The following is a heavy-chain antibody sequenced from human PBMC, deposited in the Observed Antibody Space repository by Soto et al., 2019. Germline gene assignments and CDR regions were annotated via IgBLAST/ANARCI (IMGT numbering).Heavy chain of an antibody. D-gene: IGHD2-15*01. V-gene: IGHV1-8*01. CDR3: ARGPQDILDH. J-gene: IGHJ4*02. CDR2: MNPNSGNT. Sequence: QVQLVQSGAEVKKPGGSVKVSSKAAGYTFASYDINWVRQATGEGLEWMGWMNPNSGNTGYAQKFQGRVTITRNTSISTAYMELSSPRSEDTAVYYCARGPQDILDHWGQGTLVTVSS. CDR1: GYTFASYD.